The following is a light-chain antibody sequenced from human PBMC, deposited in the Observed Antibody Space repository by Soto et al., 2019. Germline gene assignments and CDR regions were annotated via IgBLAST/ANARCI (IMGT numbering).Light chain of an antibody. Sequence: QSVLTQPPSASGSPGQSVTISCTGTSSDVGRYNYVSWYQQNPGKAPKLMIYEVTKRPSGVPDRFSGSKSGNTASLTVSGLQAEDEADYYCSSYVGNNNLIFGGGTKLTVL. CDR2: EVT. J-gene: IGLJ2*01. CDR1: SSDVGRYNY. CDR3: SSYVGNNNLI. V-gene: IGLV2-8*01.